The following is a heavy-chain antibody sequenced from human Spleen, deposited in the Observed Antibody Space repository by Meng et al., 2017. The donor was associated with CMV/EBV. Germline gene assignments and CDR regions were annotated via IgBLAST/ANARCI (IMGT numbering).Heavy chain of an antibody. CDR2: INPSGGST. D-gene: IGHD2-2*01. CDR3: ARDTYCSSTSCRKEKIDEINDY. J-gene: IGHJ4*02. V-gene: IGHV1-46*01. CDR1: GYTFTSYY. Sequence: ASVKVSCKASGYTFTSYYLHWVRQAPGQGLEWMGLINPSGGSTSYALKFQDRVTLTRDTSTSTVYMDLSSLRAEDTAVYYCARDTYCSSTSCRKEKIDEINDYWGQGTLVTVSS.